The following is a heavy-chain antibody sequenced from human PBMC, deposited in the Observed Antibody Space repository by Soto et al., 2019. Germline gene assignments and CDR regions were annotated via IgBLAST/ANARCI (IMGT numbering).Heavy chain of an antibody. V-gene: IGHV1-3*01. CDR1: GYTFTSYA. Sequence: GASVKVSCKASGYTFTSYAMHWVRQAPGQRLEWMGWINAGNGNTKYSQKFQGRVTITRDTSASTAYMELSSLRSEDTAVYYCAREEHDFWSAHPVAFDYWGQGTLVTVSS. D-gene: IGHD3-3*01. CDR3: AREEHDFWSAHPVAFDY. CDR2: INAGNGNT. J-gene: IGHJ4*02.